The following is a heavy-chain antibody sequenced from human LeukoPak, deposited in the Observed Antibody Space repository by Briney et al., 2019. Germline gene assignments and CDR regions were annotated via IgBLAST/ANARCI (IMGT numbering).Heavy chain of an antibody. CDR3: ARDFEPAYYDFWSGYYLGNWFDP. D-gene: IGHD3-3*01. CDR1: GYTFTSYY. Sequence: ASVTVSCKAPGYTFTSYYMHWVRQAPGQGLEWMGIINPSGGSTSYAQKFQGRVTMTRDMSTSTVYMELSSLRSEDTAVYYCARDFEPAYYDFWSGYYLGNWFDPWGQGTLVTVSS. J-gene: IGHJ5*02. CDR2: INPSGGST. V-gene: IGHV1-46*01.